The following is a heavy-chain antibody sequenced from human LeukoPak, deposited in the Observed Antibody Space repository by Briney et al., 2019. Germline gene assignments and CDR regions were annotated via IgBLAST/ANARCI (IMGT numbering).Heavy chain of an antibody. D-gene: IGHD3-10*01. V-gene: IGHV1-2*02. J-gene: IGHJ6*03. CDR1: GYTFTGYY. CDR2: INPNSGGT. CDR3: ARVVPELLWFGELLWDSYGSNYYYYYMDV. Sequence: ASVQVSCKASGYTFTGYYMHWVRQAPGQGLEWMGWINPNSGGTNYAQKFQGRVTMTRDTSISTAYMELSRLRSDDTAVYYCARVVPELLWFGELLWDSYGSNYYYYYMDVWGKGTTVTISS.